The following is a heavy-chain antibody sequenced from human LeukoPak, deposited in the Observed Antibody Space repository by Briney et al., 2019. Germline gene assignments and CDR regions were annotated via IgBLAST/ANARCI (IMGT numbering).Heavy chain of an antibody. CDR2: MLYSGTA. J-gene: IGHJ5*02. D-gene: IGHD4-17*01. V-gene: IGHV4-59*11. Sequence: PSETLSLTCTVSGGSISSHYWSWIRQPPGKGPEWIGSMLYSGTAYYNPSLKSRVTISVDTSKNQFSLKLRSVTAADTAVYYCARAPTVTNHYYSWFDPWGQGTLVTVSS. CDR1: GGSISSHY. CDR3: ARAPTVTNHYYSWFDP.